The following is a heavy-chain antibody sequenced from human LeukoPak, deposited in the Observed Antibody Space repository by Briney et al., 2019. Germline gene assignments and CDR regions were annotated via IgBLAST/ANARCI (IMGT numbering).Heavy chain of an antibody. CDR2: IWFDGSNK. V-gene: IGHV3-33*01. J-gene: IGHJ4*02. Sequence: QAGGSLRLSCSVSAFTFSISAMHWVRQAPGKGLEWVSIIWFDGSNKYYADSVKGRFTGSRDNSKNTVYLQMNSLRVEDTAVYYCARDRQWELDFWGQGTLVTVSS. D-gene: IGHD1-26*01. CDR3: ARDRQWELDF. CDR1: AFTFSISA.